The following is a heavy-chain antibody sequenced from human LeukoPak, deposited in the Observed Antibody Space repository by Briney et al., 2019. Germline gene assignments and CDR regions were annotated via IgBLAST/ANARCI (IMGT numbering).Heavy chain of an antibody. D-gene: IGHD6-6*01. V-gene: IGHV1-2*02. Sequence: ASVKVSCKASGYTFTGYYMNWVRQAPGQGLEWMGWIHPNSGGTNYAQKFQGRVTMTGDTSISTAYMELTRLRSDDTAVYYCARDPYSSSGGGYWGQGTLVTVSS. CDR1: GYTFTGYY. CDR2: IHPNSGGT. J-gene: IGHJ4*02. CDR3: ARDPYSSSGGGY.